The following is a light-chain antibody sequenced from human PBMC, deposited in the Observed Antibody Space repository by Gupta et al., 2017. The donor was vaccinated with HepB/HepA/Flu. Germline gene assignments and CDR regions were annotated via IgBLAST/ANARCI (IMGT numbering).Light chain of an antibody. CDR3: LQYYGYPRT. Sequence: AIQMTQSPSSLSASVGDRVTITCRASQDIASDLGWYQHKPGTAPRLLIYGASTLQAGVPSRFSGRGSGTDFALTISSLQPEDFAIYYCLQYYGYPRTFGQGTKVDVK. V-gene: IGKV1-6*01. CDR2: GAS. CDR1: QDIASD. J-gene: IGKJ1*01.